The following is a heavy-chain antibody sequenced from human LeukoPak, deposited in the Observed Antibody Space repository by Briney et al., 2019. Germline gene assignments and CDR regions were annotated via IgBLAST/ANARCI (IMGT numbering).Heavy chain of an antibody. V-gene: IGHV3-7*03. J-gene: IGHJ4*02. CDR3: ARRGTSSSWAHFDY. CDR1: GFDFGTYW. CDR2: INEGGSEI. D-gene: IGHD6-13*01. Sequence: PGGSLRLSCAASGFDFGTYWMSWVRQAPGKGLEWVANINEGGSEIYYVESVQGRFTISRDNVDNSLYLQMNRLGAEDTAVYYCARRGTSSSWAHFDYWGQGTLVTVSS.